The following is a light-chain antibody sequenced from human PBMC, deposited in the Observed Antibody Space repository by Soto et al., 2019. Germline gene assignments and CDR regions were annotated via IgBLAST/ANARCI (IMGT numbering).Light chain of an antibody. CDR2: EVS. V-gene: IGLV2-8*01. CDR3: SSYAGSNMVV. CDR1: SSDVGGYNY. J-gene: IGLJ2*01. Sequence: QSALTQPPSAAGSPGQSVTISCTGTSSDVGGYNYVSWYQQHPGKAPKLMIYEVSKRPSGVHARFSGSKSGNKASLTVSGLQAEDEADYYCSSYAGSNMVVFGGGTKLTVL.